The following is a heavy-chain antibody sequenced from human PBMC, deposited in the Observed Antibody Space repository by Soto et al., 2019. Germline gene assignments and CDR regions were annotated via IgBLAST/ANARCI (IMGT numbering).Heavy chain of an antibody. V-gene: IGHV4-34*01. CDR3: ARGYRYCSSTSCPNWFDP. CDR2: INHSGST. CDR1: GGSFSGYY. D-gene: IGHD2-2*01. J-gene: IGHJ5*02. Sequence: SETLSLTCAVYGGSFSGYYWSWIRQPPGKGLEWIGEINHSGSTNYNPSLKSRVTISVDTSKNQFSLKLSSVTAADTAVYYCARGYRYCSSTSCPNWFDPWGQGTLVTVSS.